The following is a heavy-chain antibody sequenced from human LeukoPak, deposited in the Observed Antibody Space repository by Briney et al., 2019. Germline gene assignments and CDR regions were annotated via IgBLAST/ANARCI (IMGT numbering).Heavy chain of an antibody. Sequence: PGGSLRLSCAASGFTFSSYGMHWVRQAPGKGLEWVAFIRYDGSNRNYADSVKGRFTISRDNSKNTLYLQMNSLRAEDTAVYYCAPLEPTDYWGQGTLVTVSS. V-gene: IGHV3-30*02. CDR3: APLEPTDY. CDR2: IRYDGSNR. CDR1: GFTFSSYG. J-gene: IGHJ4*02.